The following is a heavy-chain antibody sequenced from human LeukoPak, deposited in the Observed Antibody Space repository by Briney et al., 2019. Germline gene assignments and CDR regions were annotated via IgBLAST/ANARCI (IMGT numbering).Heavy chain of an antibody. D-gene: IGHD1-1*01. Sequence: ASVKVSCKASGYTFTSYGIGWVRQAPGQGLEWMGWISAYNGNTNYAQKLQGRVTMTTDTSTSTAYMELRSLRSDDTAVYYGAREAPPRDDDPYYCYGMDVWGKGTTVTVSS. J-gene: IGHJ6*04. CDR2: ISAYNGNT. CDR3: AREAPPRDDDPYYCYGMDV. V-gene: IGHV1-18*04. CDR1: GYTFTSYG.